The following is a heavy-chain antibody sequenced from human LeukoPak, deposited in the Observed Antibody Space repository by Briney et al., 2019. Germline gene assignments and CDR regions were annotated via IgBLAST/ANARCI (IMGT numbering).Heavy chain of an antibody. Sequence: ASVTVSCTASGYTFTSYGISWVRQAPGQGLEWMGWISAYNGNTNYAQTLQGRVTMPTDTSTSTAYMELRSLRSDDTAVYSCSRDIVVVPAAISLDYWGQGTLVTVSS. D-gene: IGHD2-2*02. V-gene: IGHV1-18*01. CDR3: SRDIVVVPAAISLDY. CDR2: ISAYNGNT. J-gene: IGHJ4*02. CDR1: GYTFTSYG.